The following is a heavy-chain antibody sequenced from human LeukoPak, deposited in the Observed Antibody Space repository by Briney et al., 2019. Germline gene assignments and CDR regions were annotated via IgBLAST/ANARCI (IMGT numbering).Heavy chain of an antibody. CDR3: SRENGAFSPFGY. V-gene: IGHV4-4*02. D-gene: IGHD2-8*01. Sequence: SGTLSLTCGVSGGSITSTNWWSWVRQPPGQGLEWIGEVSLSGLTNYNPSPSSRVIMALDTSKNHLSLHLTSVTAADTAVYYCSRENGAFSPFGYWGQGYLVTVLS. J-gene: IGHJ4*02. CDR1: GGSITSTNW. CDR2: VSLSGLT.